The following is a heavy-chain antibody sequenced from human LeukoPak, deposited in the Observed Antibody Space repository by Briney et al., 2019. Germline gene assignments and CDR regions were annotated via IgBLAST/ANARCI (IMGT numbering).Heavy chain of an antibody. CDR1: GGSISSYY. V-gene: IGHV4-59*12. Sequence: SETLSPTCTVYGGSISSYYWSWIRQPPGKGLEWIGYIYYSGSTNYNPSLKSRVTISVDTSKNQFSLKLSSVTAADTAVYYCARVGGGYSSSSPNWFDPWGQGTLVTVSS. CDR2: IYYSGST. J-gene: IGHJ5*02. CDR3: ARVGGGYSSSSPNWFDP. D-gene: IGHD6-13*01.